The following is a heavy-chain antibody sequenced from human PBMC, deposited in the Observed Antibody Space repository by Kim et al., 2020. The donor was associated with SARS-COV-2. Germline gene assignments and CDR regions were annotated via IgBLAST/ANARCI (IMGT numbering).Heavy chain of an antibody. CDR3: ARDFYGSGSYYNEYYFDY. J-gene: IGHJ4*02. CDR2: IYYSGST. V-gene: IGHV4-39*07. Sequence: SETLSLTCTVSGGSISSSSYYWGWICQPPGKGLEWIGNIYYSGSTYYNPSLKSRVTISVDTSKNQFSLKLSSVTAADTAVYYCARDFYGSGSYYNEYYFDYWGQGTLVTVSS. D-gene: IGHD3-10*01. CDR1: GGSISSSSYY.